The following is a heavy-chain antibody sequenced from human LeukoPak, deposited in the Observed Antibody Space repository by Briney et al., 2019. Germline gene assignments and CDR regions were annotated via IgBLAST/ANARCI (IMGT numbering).Heavy chain of an antibody. J-gene: IGHJ4*02. V-gene: IGHV1-18*01. CDR2: ISAYNGNT. D-gene: IGHD6-19*01. CDR1: GYTFTSYG. Sequence: ASVKVSCKASGYTFTSYGISWVRQAPGQGLEWMGWISAYNGNTNYAQKLQGRVTMTTHTSTSTAYMELRSLRSDDTAVYYCARDAHFVTGIAVAGTSDYWGQGTLVTVSS. CDR3: ARDAHFVTGIAVAGTSDY.